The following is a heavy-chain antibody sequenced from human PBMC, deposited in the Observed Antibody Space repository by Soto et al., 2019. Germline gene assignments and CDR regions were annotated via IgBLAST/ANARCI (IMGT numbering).Heavy chain of an antibody. J-gene: IGHJ4*02. CDR2: IIPIFGTA. V-gene: IGHV1-69*13. D-gene: IGHD3-9*01. CDR1: GGTFSSYA. CDR3: ARDQLYYDIPSDFDDY. Sequence: SVKVSCKASGGTFSSYAISWVRQAPGQGLEWMGGIIPIFGTANYAPKFQGRVTITADESTSKAYMELSSLRSEDTAVNYCARDQLYYDIPSDFDDYWGQGTLVTVSS.